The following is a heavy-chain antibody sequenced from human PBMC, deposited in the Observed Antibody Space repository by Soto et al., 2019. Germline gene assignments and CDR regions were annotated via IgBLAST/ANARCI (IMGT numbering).Heavy chain of an antibody. J-gene: IGHJ6*02. Sequence: GGSLRLSCAASGFTFSSYGMHWVRQAPGKGLEWVAVISYDGSNKYYADSVKGRFTISRDNSKNTLYLQMNSLRAEDTAVYYCAKSRVPAVIPHYYYYGMDVSGQGTTLTVSS. D-gene: IGHD2-2*02. CDR2: ISYDGSNK. CDR3: AKSRVPAVIPHYYYYGMDV. CDR1: GFTFSSYG. V-gene: IGHV3-30*18.